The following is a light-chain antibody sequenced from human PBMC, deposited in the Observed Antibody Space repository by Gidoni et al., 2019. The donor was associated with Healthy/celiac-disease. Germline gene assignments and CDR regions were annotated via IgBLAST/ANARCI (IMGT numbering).Light chain of an antibody. CDR1: QSISSW. CDR3: QQYNSQGT. CDR2: DAS. J-gene: IGKJ1*01. Sequence: IQMTQSPSPLSASVGDRVTITCRASQSISSWLAWYQQKPGKAPKLLIYDASSLESGVPSRFSGSGSGTEFTLTISSLQPDDFATYYCQQYNSQGTFGQGTKVEIK. V-gene: IGKV1-5*01.